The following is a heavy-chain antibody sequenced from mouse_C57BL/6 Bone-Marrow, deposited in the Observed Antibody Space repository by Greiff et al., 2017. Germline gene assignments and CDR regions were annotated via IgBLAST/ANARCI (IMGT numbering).Heavy chain of an antibody. CDR3: ARERGGYYGNRYFDV. CDR2: IYYSGTI. Sequence: VQLQQSGPGLVKPSQTVFLTCTVTGISITTGTYRWSWIRQFPGNKLEWIGYIYYSGTITYNPSLTSRTTITRDTPKNQFFLEMNSLTAEDTATYYCARERGGYYGNRYFDVWGTGTTVTVSS. J-gene: IGHJ1*03. V-gene: IGHV3-5*01. D-gene: IGHD2-1*01. CDR1: GISITTGTYR.